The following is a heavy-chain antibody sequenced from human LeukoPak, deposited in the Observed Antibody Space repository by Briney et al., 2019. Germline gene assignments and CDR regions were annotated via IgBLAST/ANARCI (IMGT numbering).Heavy chain of an antibody. J-gene: IGHJ5*02. CDR2: ISAYNGNT. D-gene: IGHD2-2*01. CDR1: GYTFTSYG. Sequence: ASVKVSCKASGYTFTSYGISWVRQAPGQGLEWMGWISAYNGNTNYAQKLQGRVTMTTDTSTSTAYMELSSLRSEDTAVYYCARVLGYCSSTSCQDNWFDPWGQGTLVTVSS. V-gene: IGHV1-18*01. CDR3: ARVLGYCSSTSCQDNWFDP.